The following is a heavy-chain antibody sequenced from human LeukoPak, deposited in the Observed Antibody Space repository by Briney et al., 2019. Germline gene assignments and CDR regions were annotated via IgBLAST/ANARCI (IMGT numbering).Heavy chain of an antibody. J-gene: IGHJ6*02. CDR3: ARDLLLEWLLFDYYYYGMDV. CDR1: GFTFSSYG. CDR2: IWYDGSTK. Sequence: GGSLRLSCAASGFTFSSYGMHWVRQAPGKGLEWVAVIWYDGSTKYYADSVKGRFTISRDNSKNTLYLQMNSLRAEDTAVYYCARDLLLEWLLFDYYYYGMDVWGQGTTVTVSS. V-gene: IGHV3-33*01. D-gene: IGHD3-3*01.